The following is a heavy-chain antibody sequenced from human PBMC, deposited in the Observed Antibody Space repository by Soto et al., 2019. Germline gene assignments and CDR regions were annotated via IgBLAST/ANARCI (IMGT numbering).Heavy chain of an antibody. CDR3: ARLVVAGITYYFGS. Sequence: QITLKESGPTLVKPTQTLTLTCTFSGFSLSSSGVGVGWIRQPPGKALEWLTFIYWDDDKRYSPSLKSRLTITKDTSKTQVVLTLTNMDPVDTATYYCARLVVAGITYYFGSWGQGTLLTVSS. J-gene: IGHJ4*02. CDR2: IYWDDDK. CDR1: GFSLSSSGVG. V-gene: IGHV2-5*02. D-gene: IGHD2-15*01.